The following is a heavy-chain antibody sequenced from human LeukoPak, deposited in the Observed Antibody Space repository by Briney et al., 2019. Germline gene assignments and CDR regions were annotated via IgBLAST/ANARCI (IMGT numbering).Heavy chain of an antibody. CDR3: ARDSGWLRFDY. Sequence: GGSLRLSCAASGFTCSTYVMSWVRQAPGKGLEWVANIKEDGSEKYYVDSVKGRFTISRDNAKNSLYLQMNSLRAEDTAMYYCARDSGWLRFDYWGQGTLVTVSS. CDR2: IKEDGSEK. CDR1: GFTCSTYV. J-gene: IGHJ4*02. D-gene: IGHD6-25*01. V-gene: IGHV3-7*03.